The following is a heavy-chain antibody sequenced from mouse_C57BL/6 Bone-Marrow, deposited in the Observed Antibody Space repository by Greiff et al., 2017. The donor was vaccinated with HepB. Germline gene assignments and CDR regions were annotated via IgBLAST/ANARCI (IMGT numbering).Heavy chain of an antibody. CDR3: AGDGCYGWYFDV. CDR2: IDPSDSET. D-gene: IGHD2-3*01. CDR1: GYTFTSYW. V-gene: IGHV1-52*01. Sequence: QVQLQQPGAELVRPGSSVKLSCKASGYTFTSYWMHWVKQRPIQGLEWIGNIDPSDSETHYNQKFKDKATLTVDKSSSTAYMQLSSLTSEDSAVYYCAGDGCYGWYFDVWGTGTTVTVSS. J-gene: IGHJ1*03.